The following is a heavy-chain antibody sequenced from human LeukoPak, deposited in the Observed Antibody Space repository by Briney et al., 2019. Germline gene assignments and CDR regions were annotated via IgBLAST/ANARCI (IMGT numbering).Heavy chain of an antibody. CDR3: ARGYWNDAYYFDY. J-gene: IGHJ4*02. CDR1: GFTVSTNY. CDR2: IRYDGSNK. D-gene: IGHD1-1*01. Sequence: GGSLRLSCVVSGFTVSTNYMNWVRQAPGKGLEWVALIRYDGSNKYYADSVKGRFTISRDNAKNSLYLQMNSLRAEDTAVYYCARGYWNDAYYFDYWGQGTLVTVSS. V-gene: IGHV3-33*08.